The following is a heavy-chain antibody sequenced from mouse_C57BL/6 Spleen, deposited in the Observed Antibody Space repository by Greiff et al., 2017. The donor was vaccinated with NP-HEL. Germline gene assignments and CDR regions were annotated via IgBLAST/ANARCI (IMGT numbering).Heavy chain of an antibody. CDR1: GFTFSSYA. V-gene: IGHV5-9-1*02. J-gene: IGHJ4*01. CDR3: TRDILLPGAMDY. Sequence: EVQLVESGEGLVKPGGSLKLSCAASGFTFSSYAMSWVRQTPEKRLEWVAYISSGGDYIYYADTVQGRFTSSRDNARNTLYLQMSSLKSEDTAMYYCTRDILLPGAMDYWGQGTSVTVSS. D-gene: IGHD2-10*01. CDR2: ISSGGDYI.